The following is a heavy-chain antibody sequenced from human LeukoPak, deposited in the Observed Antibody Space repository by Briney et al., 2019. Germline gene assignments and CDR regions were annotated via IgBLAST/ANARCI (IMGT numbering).Heavy chain of an antibody. Sequence: GGPLRLSCAASGFTFSASGMHWVRQAPGKGLEWVAFIRSDGSDKQYGDSVKGRFTISRDNSKNTLFLQMNSLRAADTAVYYCAKTYSSSWYFDYWGQGTLVTVSS. CDR3: AKTYSSSWYFDY. CDR2: IRSDGSDK. V-gene: IGHV3-30*02. CDR1: GFTFSASG. J-gene: IGHJ4*02. D-gene: IGHD6-13*01.